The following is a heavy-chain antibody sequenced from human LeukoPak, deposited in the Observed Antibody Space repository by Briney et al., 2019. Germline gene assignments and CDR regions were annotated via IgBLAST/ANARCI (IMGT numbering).Heavy chain of an antibody. CDR2: ISSSGSTV. Sequence: QPGGSLRLSCAASGFTFSTYEMHWVRQAPGKGLEWVSDISSSGSTVYYADSVKGRFTTSRDNATNFLYLQMHSLRAEDTAVYYCSLLAVASPQDYWGQGTLVTVSS. V-gene: IGHV3-48*03. J-gene: IGHJ4*02. CDR3: SLLAVASPQDY. D-gene: IGHD6-19*01. CDR1: GFTFSTYE.